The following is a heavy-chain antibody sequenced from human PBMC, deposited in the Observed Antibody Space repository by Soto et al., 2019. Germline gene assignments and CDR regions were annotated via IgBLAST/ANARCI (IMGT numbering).Heavy chain of an antibody. V-gene: IGHV1-3*05. CDR3: ARAPRYRFGNT. CDR2: INAGNGNT. J-gene: IGHJ5*02. D-gene: IGHD5-18*01. CDR1: GYTFTSYA. Sequence: QVHLVQSGAEEKKPGASVKVSCKASGYTFTSYAMLWVRQAPGQRLEWMGWINAGNGNTKYSQKFQGRVTITRDTSASTAYMELSSLRSEATAVYYCARAPRYRFGNTWGQGTLVTVSS.